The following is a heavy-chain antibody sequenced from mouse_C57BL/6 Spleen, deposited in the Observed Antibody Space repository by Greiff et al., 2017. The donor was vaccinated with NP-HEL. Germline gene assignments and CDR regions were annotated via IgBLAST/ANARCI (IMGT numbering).Heavy chain of an antibody. J-gene: IGHJ3*01. CDR2: IYPRSGNT. V-gene: IGHV1-81*01. CDR3: ARRDAWFAY. CDR1: GYTFTSYG. Sequence: VKLQESGAELARPGASVKLSCKASGYTFTSYGISWVKQRTGQGLEWIGEIYPRSGNTYYNEKFKGKATLTADKSSSTAYMELRSLTSEDSAVYFCARRDAWFAYWGQGTLVTVSA.